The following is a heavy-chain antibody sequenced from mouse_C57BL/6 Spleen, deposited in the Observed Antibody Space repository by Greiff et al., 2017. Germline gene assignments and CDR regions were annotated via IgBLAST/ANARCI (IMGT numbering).Heavy chain of an antibody. CDR2: IHPSDSDT. CDR1: GYTFTSYW. J-gene: IGHJ4*01. Sequence: VQLQQPGAELVKPGASVKVSCKASGYTFTSYWMHWVKQRPGQGLEWIGRIHPSDSDTNYNQKFKGKATLTVDKSSSTADMQLSSLTSEDSAVYYCAIRAYSNYEVAMDYWGQGTSVTVAS. D-gene: IGHD2-5*01. V-gene: IGHV1-74*01. CDR3: AIRAYSNYEVAMDY.